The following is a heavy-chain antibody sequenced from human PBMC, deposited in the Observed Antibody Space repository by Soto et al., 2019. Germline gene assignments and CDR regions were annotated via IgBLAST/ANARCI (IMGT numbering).Heavy chain of an antibody. V-gene: IGHV3-23*01. Sequence: PGGSLRLSCAASGFTFSTYAMTWVRQAPGRGLEWVSTILHDETPFHTDSVKGRFTISRDNVRGTLYLQMNGLRVEDAALYYCAKDLFPTSGQRFFFESWGQGSLVTVSS. CDR1: GFTFSTYA. CDR2: ILHDETP. CDR3: AKDLFPTSGQRFFFES. D-gene: IGHD2-21*01. J-gene: IGHJ4*02.